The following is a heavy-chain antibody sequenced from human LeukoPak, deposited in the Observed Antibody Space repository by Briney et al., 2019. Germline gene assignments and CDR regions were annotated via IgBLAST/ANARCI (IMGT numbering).Heavy chain of an antibody. CDR3: ARQDTVDYDSSGPIDY. Sequence: TSETLSLTCTVSGGSISSGGYYWSWIRQPPGKGLEWIGYIYHSGSTYYNPSLKSRVTISVDRSKNQFSLRLSSVTAADTAVYYCARQDTVDYDSSGPIDYWGQGTLVTVSS. D-gene: IGHD3-22*01. CDR2: IYHSGST. V-gene: IGHV4-30-2*01. J-gene: IGHJ4*02. CDR1: GGSISSGGYY.